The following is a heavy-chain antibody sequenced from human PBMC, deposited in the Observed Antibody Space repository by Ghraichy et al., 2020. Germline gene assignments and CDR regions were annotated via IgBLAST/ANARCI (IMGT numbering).Heavy chain of an antibody. V-gene: IGHV4-61*02. CDR1: GGSISSGSYY. Sequence: SETLSLTCTVSGGSISSGSYYWSWIRQPAGKGLEWIGRIYTSGSTNYNPSLKSRVTISVDTSKNQFSLKLSSVTAADTAVYYCARGTKEAPFDYWGQGTLVTVSS. CDR3: ARGTKEAPFDY. CDR2: IYTSGST. J-gene: IGHJ4*02.